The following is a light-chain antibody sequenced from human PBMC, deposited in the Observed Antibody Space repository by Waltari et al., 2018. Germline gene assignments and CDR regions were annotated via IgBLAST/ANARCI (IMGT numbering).Light chain of an antibody. J-gene: IGKJ1*01. V-gene: IGKV1-5*03. CDR3: QHYNSYSSWT. CDR2: KAS. CDR1: QGIGRW. Sequence: DIQMTQSPSTLSASVGDRVTITCRASQGIGRWVAWYQQKPGKAPKFLIYKASSLESGVPARFSGSGSGTEFPLTISSLQPDDFATYYCQHYNSYSSWTFGQGTKVEIK.